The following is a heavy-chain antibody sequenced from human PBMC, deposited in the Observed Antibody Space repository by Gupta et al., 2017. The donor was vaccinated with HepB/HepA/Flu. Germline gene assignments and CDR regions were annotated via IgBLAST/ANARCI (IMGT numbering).Heavy chain of an antibody. Sequence: EVQLLESGGDLVQPGWSLRLSCAASGFSFSSYAMSWVRQAPGKGPEWVSEISGSGGNTYYADSVKGRFSISRDNSKSTLYLQMNSLKVEDTAVYYCAKDLTGTYGDYFDYWGQGTPVAVSA. J-gene: IGHJ4*02. CDR1: GFSFSSYA. D-gene: IGHD1-20*01. CDR3: AKDLTGTYGDYFDY. V-gene: IGHV3-23*01. CDR2: ISGSGGNT.